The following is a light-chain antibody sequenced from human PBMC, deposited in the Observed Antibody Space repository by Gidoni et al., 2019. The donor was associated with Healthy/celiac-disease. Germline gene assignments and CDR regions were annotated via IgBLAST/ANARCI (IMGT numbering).Light chain of an antibody. CDR3: QQYGSSSGT. CDR2: GAS. Sequence: DIVLTQSPGTLSLSPGDRATLSCRASQSGSSSYLAWYQQKPGQAPRLLIYGASSRATGIPDGFSGSGSGTDFTLTISRLEPEDFAVYYCQQYGSSSGTFGQGTKVEIK. CDR1: QSGSSSY. V-gene: IGKV3-20*01. J-gene: IGKJ1*01.